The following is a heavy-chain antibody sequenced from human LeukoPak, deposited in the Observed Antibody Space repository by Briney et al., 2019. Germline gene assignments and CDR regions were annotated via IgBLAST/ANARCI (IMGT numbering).Heavy chain of an antibody. CDR1: GFPFDDYG. V-gene: IGHV3-20*04. J-gene: IGHJ4*02. Sequence: GGSLRLSCAASGFPFDDYGMSWVRQAPGKGLEWVSGINWNGGSTGYADSVKGRFTISRDNAKNSLYLQMNSLRAEDTALYYCARNSYSSSWYPADYWGQGTLVTVSS. D-gene: IGHD6-13*01. CDR3: ARNSYSSSWYPADY. CDR2: INWNGGST.